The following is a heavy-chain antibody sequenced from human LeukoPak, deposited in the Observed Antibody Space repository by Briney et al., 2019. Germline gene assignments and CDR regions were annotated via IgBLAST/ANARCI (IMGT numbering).Heavy chain of an antibody. V-gene: IGHV4-4*07. J-gene: IGHJ4*02. CDR2: IYTSGST. D-gene: IGHD3-22*01. Sequence: SETLSLTCTVSGVSISSYYWSWIRQPAGKGLEWIGRIYTSGSTNYNPSLKSRVTMSVDTSKNQFSLKLSSVTAADTAVYYCAREDDYYDSSGYLGYFDYWGQGTLVTVSP. CDR1: GVSISSYY. CDR3: AREDDYYDSSGYLGYFDY.